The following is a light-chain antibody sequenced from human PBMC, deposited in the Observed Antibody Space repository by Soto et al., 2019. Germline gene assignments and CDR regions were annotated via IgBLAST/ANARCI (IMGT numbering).Light chain of an antibody. CDR1: QTISSW. V-gene: IGKV1-5*01. CDR2: DAS. Sequence: DIQMTQSPSTLSASVGDRATITCRASQTISSWLAWYQQKPGKAPKLLIYDASALPRGVPSRFSGSGSGTKFTLTIASLQPDDFATYYCQQYETFSGTFGPGTKVDIK. CDR3: QQYETFSGT. J-gene: IGKJ1*01.